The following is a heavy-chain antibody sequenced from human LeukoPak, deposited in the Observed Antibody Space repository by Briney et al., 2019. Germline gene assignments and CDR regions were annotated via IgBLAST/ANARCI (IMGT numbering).Heavy chain of an antibody. CDR2: IRNKANSYAP. CDR3: TRVANGIDY. J-gene: IGHJ4*02. Sequence: GRSLRLSCAASGFTFSDYYMDWVRQAPGKGLEWVSSIRNKANSYAPEYAASVKGTFTTSRDDSNNSLYLQMNSLKAEDTAVYYCTRVANGIDYWGQGILVTVSS. CDR1: GFTFSDYY. V-gene: IGHV3-72*01.